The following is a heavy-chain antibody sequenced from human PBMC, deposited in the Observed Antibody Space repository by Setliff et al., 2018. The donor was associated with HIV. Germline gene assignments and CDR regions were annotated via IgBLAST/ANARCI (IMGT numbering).Heavy chain of an antibody. Sequence: GASVKVSCKASGYTFTGHYLHWVRQAPGQGLEWLGWVNPNNGDAIYAQNFQGRVTMTRDTSINAAYMELRGLRSDDTAVYYCARNFGLSPSGKYYYYYGMDIWGQGTTVTVSS. CDR2: VNPNNGDA. CDR3: ARNFGLSPSGKYYYYYGMDI. V-gene: IGHV1-2*02. J-gene: IGHJ6*02. D-gene: IGHD3-10*01. CDR1: GYTFTGHY.